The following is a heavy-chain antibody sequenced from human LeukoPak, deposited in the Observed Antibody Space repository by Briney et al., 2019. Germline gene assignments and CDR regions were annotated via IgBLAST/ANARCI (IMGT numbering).Heavy chain of an antibody. Sequence: GGSLRLSCVASGFTFSSYSMSWVRQAPGKGLEWVSSISTGSSYIYYADSVKGRFTISRENAKNSLYLQMNSLRAEDTAVYYCARDSTPYDSSGYCYDYWGQGTLVTVSS. CDR1: GFTFSSYS. V-gene: IGHV3-21*01. J-gene: IGHJ4*02. CDR3: ARDSTPYDSSGYCYDY. D-gene: IGHD3-22*01. CDR2: ISTGSSYI.